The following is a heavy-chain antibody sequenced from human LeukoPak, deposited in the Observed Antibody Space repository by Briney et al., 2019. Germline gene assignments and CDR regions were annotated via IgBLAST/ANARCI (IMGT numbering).Heavy chain of an antibody. CDR1: GGSISSGGYS. D-gene: IGHD3-10*01. V-gene: IGHV4-30-2*01. CDR2: IYHSGST. CDR3: ARFAYDSGAFDI. Sequence: PSETLSLTCAVSGGSISSGGYSWSWIRQPPGKGLEWIGYIYHSGSTYYNPSLKSRATISVDRSKNQFSLKLSPVTAADTAVYYCARFAYDSGAFDIWGQGTMVTVSS. J-gene: IGHJ3*02.